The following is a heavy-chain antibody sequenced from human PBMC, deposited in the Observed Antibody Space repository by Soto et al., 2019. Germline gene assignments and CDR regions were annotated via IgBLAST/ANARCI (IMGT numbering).Heavy chain of an antibody. CDR1: GGSFSGCY. V-gene: IGHV4-34*01. D-gene: IGHD2-15*01. CDR2: INHSGST. J-gene: IGHJ3*02. Sequence: KPSETLSLTCAVYGGSFSGCYWSWIRQPPGKGLEWIGEINHSGSTNYNPSLKSRVTISVDTSKNQFSLKLSSVTAADTAVYYCARIFPGGYCSGGSCYRTPYDAFDIWGQGTMVTVSS. CDR3: ARIFPGGYCSGGSCYRTPYDAFDI.